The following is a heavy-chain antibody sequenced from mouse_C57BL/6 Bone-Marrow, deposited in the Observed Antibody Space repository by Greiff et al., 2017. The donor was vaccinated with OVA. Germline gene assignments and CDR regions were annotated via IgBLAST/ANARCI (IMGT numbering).Heavy chain of an antibody. D-gene: IGHD2-4*01. Sequence: QVQLQQPGAELVKPGASVKLSCKASGYTFTSYWMQWVKQRPGQGLEWIGEIDPSDSYTNYNQKFKGKATLTVDTSYSTAYMQLSSLTSEDSAVDYCARDYDYDWFDYWGQGTLVTVSA. CDR2: IDPSDSYT. J-gene: IGHJ3*01. CDR1: GYTFTSYW. V-gene: IGHV1-50*01. CDR3: ARDYDYDWFDY.